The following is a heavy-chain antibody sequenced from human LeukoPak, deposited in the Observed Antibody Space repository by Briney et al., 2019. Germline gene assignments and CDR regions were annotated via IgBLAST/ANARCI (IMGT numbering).Heavy chain of an antibody. Sequence: GGSLRLSCAGSGFTFNNYAMSWVRQAPGKGLEWVSGFAMIDDIIHYVDSVKGRFTISRDNSKNMLYLQMNSLRAEDTAVYYCAKGFHSGSFNELDYWGQGTLVTVSS. CDR3: AKGFHSGSFNELDY. CDR1: GFTFNNYA. CDR2: FAMIDDII. V-gene: IGHV3-23*05. D-gene: IGHD1-26*01. J-gene: IGHJ4*02.